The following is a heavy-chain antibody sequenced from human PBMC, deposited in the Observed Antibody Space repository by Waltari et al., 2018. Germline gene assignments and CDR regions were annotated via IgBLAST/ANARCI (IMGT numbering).Heavy chain of an antibody. J-gene: IGHJ6*03. CDR1: GFTFGAYA. CDR2: ISWNSGTV. V-gene: IGHV3-9*03. D-gene: IGHD4-17*01. CDR3: AKDATAVPHNYMDV. Sequence: EVQLVEAGGDVVQPGRSLRLSCAASGFTFGAYAMHWVRQAQGKGLEWVSGISWNSGTVAYADSVQGRFTISRDNAKNSLYLQMNSLRAEDMALYYCAKDATAVPHNYMDVWGKGTTVTVSS.